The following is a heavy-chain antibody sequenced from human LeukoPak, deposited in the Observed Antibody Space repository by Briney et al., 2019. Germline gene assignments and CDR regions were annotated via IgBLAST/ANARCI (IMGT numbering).Heavy chain of an antibody. CDR1: GFTFRSYAFSSNA. Sequence: GGSLRLSCAASGFTFRSYAFSSNAMSWVRQAPGKGLEWVSVISGSGGSTYYADSVKGRFTISRDNSKNTLYLQMNSLRAEDTAVYYCAKAAVVGVDFDYWGQGTLVTVSS. CDR2: ISGSGGST. D-gene: IGHD1-26*01. J-gene: IGHJ4*02. CDR3: AKAAVVGVDFDY. V-gene: IGHV3-23*01.